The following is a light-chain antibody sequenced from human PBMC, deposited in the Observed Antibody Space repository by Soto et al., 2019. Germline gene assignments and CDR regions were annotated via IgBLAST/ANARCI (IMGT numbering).Light chain of an antibody. CDR2: AAS. CDR1: QSISSY. V-gene: IGKV1-39*01. J-gene: IGKJ4*01. Sequence: DIQMTQSPSSLSASVGDRVTITCRASQSISSYLNWYQQKPGKAPKLLIYAASSLQSGVPSRFSGSGSGTDVTLTISSRQPEDFATYYCQQSYSTGLTFGGGTKVEIK. CDR3: QQSYSTGLT.